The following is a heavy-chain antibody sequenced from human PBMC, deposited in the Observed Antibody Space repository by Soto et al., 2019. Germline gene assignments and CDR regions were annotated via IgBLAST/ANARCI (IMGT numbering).Heavy chain of an antibody. J-gene: IGHJ3*02. CDR3: ARANSCAGEAFDI. V-gene: IGHV4-31*03. CDR1: GGSISSGGYY. D-gene: IGHD2-15*01. Sequence: QVQLQESGPGLVKPSQTLSLTCTVSGGSISSGGYYWSWIRQHPGKGLEWIGYIYYSGSTYYNPSLKSRVSISVDTCKNQFSRKLSSVSVADTSVYYCARANSCAGEAFDIWGQGTMVTVSS. CDR2: IYYSGST.